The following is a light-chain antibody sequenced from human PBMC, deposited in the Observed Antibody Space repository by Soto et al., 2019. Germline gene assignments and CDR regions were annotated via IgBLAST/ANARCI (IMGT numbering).Light chain of an antibody. V-gene: IGKV1-5*03. Sequence: DIQMTQSPSTLSASVGDRVTITCRASETITTWLAWYQQKPGTAPSLLIYEASRLASGVPSRFSGSGSGTEFTLTITSLQADDFATYYCQQYKSYVSFGQGTKLDIK. CDR1: ETITTW. CDR3: QQYKSYVS. CDR2: EAS. J-gene: IGKJ2*01.